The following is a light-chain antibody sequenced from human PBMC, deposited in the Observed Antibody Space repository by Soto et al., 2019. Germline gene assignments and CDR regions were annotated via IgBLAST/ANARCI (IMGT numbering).Light chain of an antibody. CDR3: QQYYSYART. CDR2: AAS. Sequence: AIRVTHSPSSISASTGDRFTIPCRASQGISSYLAWYQQKPGKAPKLLIYAASTLQSGVPSRFSGSGSGTDFTLTISCLQSEDFATYYCQQYYSYARTFGQGTKVDIK. V-gene: IGKV1-8*01. J-gene: IGKJ1*01. CDR1: QGISSY.